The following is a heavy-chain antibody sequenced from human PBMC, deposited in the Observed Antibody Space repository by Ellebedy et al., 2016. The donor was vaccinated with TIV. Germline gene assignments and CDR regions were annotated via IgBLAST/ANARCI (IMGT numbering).Heavy chain of an antibody. J-gene: IGHJ4*02. Sequence: MPSETLSLTCAVYGGSFSGSYWSWIRQPPGKGLEWIGEINHSGSTNYNPSLKSRVTVSVDTSKNQFSLKLSSVTAADTAVYYCARLPRSTVGVTGRFDSWGQGTLVTVSS. CDR3: ARLPRSTVGVTGRFDS. D-gene: IGHD1-26*01. V-gene: IGHV4-34*01. CDR2: INHSGST. CDR1: GGSFSGSY.